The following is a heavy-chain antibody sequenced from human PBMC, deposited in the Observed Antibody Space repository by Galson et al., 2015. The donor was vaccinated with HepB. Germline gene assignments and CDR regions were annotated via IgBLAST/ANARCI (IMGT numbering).Heavy chain of an antibody. CDR2: ITVSDGRT. J-gene: IGHJ3*02. Sequence: SLRLSCAASGFTFSSSALSWVRQAPGKGLEWVSGITVSDGRTFHADSVKGRFTISRDNSRNTLYLQMNSLRAEDTAVYYCARQTGDLEDAFDIWGQGTVVTVSS. V-gene: IGHV3-23*01. D-gene: IGHD7-27*01. CDR3: ARQTGDLEDAFDI. CDR1: GFTFSSSA.